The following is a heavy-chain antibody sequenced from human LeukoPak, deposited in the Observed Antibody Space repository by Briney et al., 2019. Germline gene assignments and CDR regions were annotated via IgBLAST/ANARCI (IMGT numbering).Heavy chain of an antibody. CDR3: ATSSDPRLLCL. CDR1: GGTLSSYA. V-gene: IGHV1-69*05. J-gene: IGHJ4*02. CDR2: IIPIFGTA. D-gene: IGHD3-10*02. Sequence: SVKVSCKASGGTLSSYAISWVRQAPGQGLEWMGRIIPIFGTANYAQKFQGRVTITTDESTSTAYMELSSLRSEDTAVYYCATSSDPRLLCLWGQGTLVTVSS.